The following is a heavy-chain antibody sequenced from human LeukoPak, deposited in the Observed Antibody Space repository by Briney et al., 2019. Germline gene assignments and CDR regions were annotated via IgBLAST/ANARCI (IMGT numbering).Heavy chain of an antibody. V-gene: IGHV4-61*02. CDR1: GGSISGGSYC. D-gene: IGHD6-19*01. Sequence: PSEILSLTCTVSGGSISGGSYCCRWIRQPAGKGLEWLGRIFTSGSTNYNPSLKSPATISVDTSKNQFSLKLSSVTAADMAVYYCARSGTSGWGYYYYYMDAWGKGTTVTVSS. CDR2: IFTSGST. CDR3: ARSGTSGWGYYYYYMDA. J-gene: IGHJ6*03.